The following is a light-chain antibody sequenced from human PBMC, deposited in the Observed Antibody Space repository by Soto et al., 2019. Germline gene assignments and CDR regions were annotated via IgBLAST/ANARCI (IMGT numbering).Light chain of an antibody. V-gene: IGKV3-15*01. CDR1: QSVSSN. CDR3: QIYNICLST. Sequence: EIVMTQSPATLSVSPGERATLSCRASQSVSSNLAWYQQKPGQAPRLLIYGASTRATGIPARFSGSGSGTMFTLPISTLHSEFFEVSTSQIYNICLSTCVQGSKV. J-gene: IGKJ1*01. CDR2: GAS.